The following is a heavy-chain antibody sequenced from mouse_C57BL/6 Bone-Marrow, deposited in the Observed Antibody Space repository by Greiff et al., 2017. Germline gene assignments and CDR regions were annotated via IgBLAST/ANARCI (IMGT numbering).Heavy chain of an antibody. Sequence: QVQLQQSGPELVKPGASVKISCKASGYAFSSSWMNWVKQRPGKGLEWIGRIYPGDGDTNYNGKFKGKATLTADKSSSTAYMQLSSLTSEDSAVYFCAREEGYDYEKRWGQGTLVTVSA. D-gene: IGHD2-4*01. CDR2: IYPGDGDT. J-gene: IGHJ3*01. CDR3: AREEGYDYEKR. CDR1: GYAFSSSW. V-gene: IGHV1-82*01.